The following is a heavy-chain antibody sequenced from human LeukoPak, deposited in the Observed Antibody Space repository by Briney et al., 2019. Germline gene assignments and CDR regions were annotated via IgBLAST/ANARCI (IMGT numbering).Heavy chain of an antibody. Sequence: WGSLRLSGAASGFAFSRYSMTWVRKPPGKGLKWVSSISYSGPHMFYADSVRGRFTISRDNAENSLFLQMNSLRAEDTAVYFCASNDYRDEGIDSWGQGTLVTVSS. CDR1: GFAFSRYS. J-gene: IGHJ4*02. V-gene: IGHV3-21*01. D-gene: IGHD4-17*01. CDR3: ASNDYRDEGIDS. CDR2: ISYSGPHM.